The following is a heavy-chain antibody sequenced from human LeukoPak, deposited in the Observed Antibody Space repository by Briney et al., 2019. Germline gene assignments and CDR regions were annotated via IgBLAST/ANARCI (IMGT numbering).Heavy chain of an antibody. Sequence: SQTLSLTCALSGNSVSSNSAVWNWIRQSPSRGLEWLGRTYYRSKWHYDYAVSVKSQITINPDTSKNQFSLQLNSVTPEDTAVYYCASIRTPDAFDFWGQGTMVTVSS. CDR3: ASIRTPDAFDF. CDR1: GNSVSSNSAV. V-gene: IGHV6-1*01. J-gene: IGHJ3*01. CDR2: TYYRSKWHY. D-gene: IGHD2-2*01.